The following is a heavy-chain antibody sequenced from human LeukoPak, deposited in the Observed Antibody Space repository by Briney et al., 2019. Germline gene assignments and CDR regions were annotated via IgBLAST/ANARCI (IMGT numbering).Heavy chain of an antibody. CDR3: AKDVIRYSSGWTFDY. Sequence: GGSLRLSCAASGFTFSSYWMHWVRQTPGKGLMWVARIKSDGSTIYADSVQGRFTISRDNSKNTLYLQMNSLRAEDTAVYYCAKDVIRYSSGWTFDYWGQGTLVTVSS. CDR2: IKSDGST. D-gene: IGHD6-19*01. CDR1: GFTFSSYW. V-gene: IGHV3-74*01. J-gene: IGHJ4*02.